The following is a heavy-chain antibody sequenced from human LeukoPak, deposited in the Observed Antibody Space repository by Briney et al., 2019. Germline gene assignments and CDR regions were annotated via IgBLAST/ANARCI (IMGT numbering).Heavy chain of an antibody. CDR1: GGTFSSYA. CDR2: IIPIFGTA. D-gene: IGHD5-18*01. J-gene: IGHJ4*02. Sequence: ASVKVSCKASGGTFSSYAISWVRQAPGQGLEWMGGIIPIFGTANYAQKFQGRVTITADESTSTAYVELSSLRSEDTAVYYCARVQPRYSYGLSYFDYWGQGTLVTVSS. V-gene: IGHV1-69*13. CDR3: ARVQPRYSYGLSYFDY.